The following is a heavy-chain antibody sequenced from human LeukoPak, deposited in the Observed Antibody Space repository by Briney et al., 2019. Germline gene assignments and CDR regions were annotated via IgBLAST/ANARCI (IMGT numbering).Heavy chain of an antibody. D-gene: IGHD1-26*01. CDR2: IYSGGST. J-gene: IGHJ6*02. CDR1: GFTVSSNY. Sequence: PGGSLRLSCAASGFTVSSNYMSWVRQAPGKGLVWVSVIYSGGSTYYADSVKDRFTLSRDNSKNTLYLQMNSLRAEDTAVYYCARELHYYLYGMDVWGQGTTVTVSS. CDR3: ARELHYYLYGMDV. V-gene: IGHV3-66*01.